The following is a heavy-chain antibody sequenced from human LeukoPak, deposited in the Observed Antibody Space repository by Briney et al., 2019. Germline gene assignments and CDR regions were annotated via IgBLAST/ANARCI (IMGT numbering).Heavy chain of an antibody. V-gene: IGHV3-23*01. CDR1: GFTLSSYA. J-gene: IGHJ4*02. CDR2: TSSSDSGK. D-gene: IGHD2-15*01. CDR3: AKAPVTSCRGAFCYPFDY. Sequence: GGSLRLSCVVSGFTLSSYAMSWVRQAPGKGLEWVAATSSSDSGKYHADSVRGRFTISRDTSRSTLYLQMNSLRAEDAAVYYCAKAPVTSCRGAFCYPFDYWGQGTLVTVSS.